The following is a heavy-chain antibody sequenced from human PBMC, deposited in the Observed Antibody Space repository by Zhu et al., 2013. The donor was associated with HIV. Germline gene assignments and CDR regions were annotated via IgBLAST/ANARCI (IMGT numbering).Heavy chain of an antibody. CDR2: MNPNSGNR. D-gene: IGHD2-15*01. Sequence: QVQLVQSGPEVKKPGASVRVSCEASGYTFTKYDINWVRQATGQGPEWMGWMNPNSGNRGYAQKFQGRVTMTRNTSISTAYMELSSLRSEDTAVYYCARGRTRYCSGGSCYYDAFDIWGQGTMVTVSS. V-gene: IGHV1-8*01. CDR3: ARGRTRYCSGGSCYYDAFDI. CDR1: GYTFTKYD. J-gene: IGHJ3*02.